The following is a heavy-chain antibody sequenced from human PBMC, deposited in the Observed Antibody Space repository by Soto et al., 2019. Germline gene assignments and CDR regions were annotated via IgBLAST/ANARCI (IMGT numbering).Heavy chain of an antibody. J-gene: IGHJ6*02. D-gene: IGHD6-6*01. CDR1: GFTFSSYA. CDR3: ARESLSRSLGMVLVRTGMDG. Sequence: QVQLVESGGGVVQPGRSLRLSCAASGFTFSSYAMHWVRQAPGKGLEWVAVISYDGSNKYYADSVKGRFTISRDNSKNPLYLQMNRLRAEDTAGDYCARESLSRSLGMVLVRTGMDGWGQGTTVTVSS. CDR2: ISYDGSNK. V-gene: IGHV3-30-3*01.